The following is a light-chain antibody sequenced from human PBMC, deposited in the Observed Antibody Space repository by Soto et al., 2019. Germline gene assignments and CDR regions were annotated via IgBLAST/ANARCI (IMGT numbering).Light chain of an antibody. CDR1: SSDVGGYNY. J-gene: IGLJ1*01. V-gene: IGLV2-14*01. CDR2: DVS. Sequence: QSALTQPASVSGSPGQSITVSCTGTSSDVGGYNYVSWYQQHPGKAPKLMIYDVSNRPSGVSYRFSGSKSGNTASLTISGLQAEDEADYYCTSYASISTYVFGTGTKLTVL. CDR3: TSYASISTYV.